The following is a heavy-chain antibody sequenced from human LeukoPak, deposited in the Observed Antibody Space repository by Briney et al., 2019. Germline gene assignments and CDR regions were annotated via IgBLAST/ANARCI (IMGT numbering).Heavy chain of an antibody. V-gene: IGHV1-69*01. CDR3: ARRVPAAIMVEKLTYNWFDP. CDR2: IIPIFGTA. D-gene: IGHD2-2*02. J-gene: IGHJ5*02. Sequence: SVEVSCKASGGTFSSYAISWVRQAPGQGLEWMGGIIPIFGTANYAQKFQGRVTITADESTSTAYMELSSLRSEDTAVYYCARRVPAAIMVEKLTYNWFDPWGQGTLVTVSS. CDR1: GGTFSSYA.